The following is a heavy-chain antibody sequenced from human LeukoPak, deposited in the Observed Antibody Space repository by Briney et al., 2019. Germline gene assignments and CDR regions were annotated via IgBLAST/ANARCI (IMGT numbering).Heavy chain of an antibody. V-gene: IGHV1-69*13. CDR3: ATLYGDYVQFPEHVAAYGMDV. D-gene: IGHD4-17*01. CDR2: IIPIFGTA. Sequence: GASVKVSCKASGGTFSSYAISWVRQAPGQGLEWMGGIIPIFGTANYAQKFQGRVTITADESTSTAYVELSSLRSEDTAVYYCATLYGDYVQFPEHVAAYGMDVWGQGTTVTVSS. J-gene: IGHJ6*02. CDR1: GGTFSSYA.